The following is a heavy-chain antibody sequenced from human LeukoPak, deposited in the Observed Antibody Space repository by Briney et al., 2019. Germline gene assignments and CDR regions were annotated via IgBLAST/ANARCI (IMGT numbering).Heavy chain of an antibody. D-gene: IGHD2-21*02. J-gene: IGHJ4*02. CDR1: GFTVTNNY. CDR3: ARDTRGYCGGDCYPDQ. CDR2: IFTGGST. Sequence: GGSLRLSCAASGFTVTNNYMNWVRQAPGKGLEWVSVIFTGGSTHYADSAKGRFTISRDNSKNTLYLQMNSLRAEDTAVYYCARDTRGYCGGDCYPDQWGQGTLVTVYS. V-gene: IGHV3-66*01.